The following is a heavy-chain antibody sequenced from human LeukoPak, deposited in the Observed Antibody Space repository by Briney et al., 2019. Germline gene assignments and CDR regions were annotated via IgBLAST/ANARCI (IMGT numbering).Heavy chain of an antibody. Sequence: KSGESLKISCKVSGYSFTSYWIGWVRQMPGKGLEWMGIIYPGDSDTRYSPSFQGQVTISADKSINTAYLQWSSLKASDTAMYYCAREGRDGFRMIDYWGQGTLVTASS. V-gene: IGHV5-51*01. CDR3: AREGRDGFRMIDY. J-gene: IGHJ4*02. D-gene: IGHD5-24*01. CDR1: GYSFTSYW. CDR2: IYPGDSDT.